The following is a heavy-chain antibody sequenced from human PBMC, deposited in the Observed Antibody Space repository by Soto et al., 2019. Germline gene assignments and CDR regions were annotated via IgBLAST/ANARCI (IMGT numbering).Heavy chain of an antibody. CDR1: GFTVGNNY. D-gene: IGHD3-10*01. V-gene: IGHV3-53*01. CDR3: AKDGRGSGSHYNSFGY. CDR2: IYSTGTT. Sequence: EVQLVESGGGLIQPGGSLKLSCAASGFTVGNNYMSWVRQAPGKGLEWVSLIYSTGTTKYADSGKGRFTVSRDNAKNTLYLQMNSLRAEDTAVYYCAKDGRGSGSHYNSFGYWGQGTLVTVSS. J-gene: IGHJ4*02.